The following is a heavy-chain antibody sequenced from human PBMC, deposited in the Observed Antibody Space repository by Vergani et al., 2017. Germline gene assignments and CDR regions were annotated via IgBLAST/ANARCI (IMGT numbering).Heavy chain of an antibody. CDR1: GFTFSDFS. CDR3: AREYCSPCSCYAKQTFDY. CDR2: IGSSGAYI. Sequence: VQLVESGGGLVKPGGSLRLSCAASGFTFSDFSMSWVRQAPGKGLEWVAFIGSSGAYINYADSVKGRYTISRDNAKNSLFLQLNSLRAEDTAVYYCAREYCSPCSCYAKQTFDYWGQGTLVTVSS. J-gene: IGHJ4*02. D-gene: IGHD2-15*01. V-gene: IGHV3-21*01.